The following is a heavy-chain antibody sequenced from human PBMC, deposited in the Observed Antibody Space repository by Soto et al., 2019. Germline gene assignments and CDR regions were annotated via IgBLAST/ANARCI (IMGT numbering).Heavy chain of an antibody. V-gene: IGHV1-8*01. Sequence: ASVKVSCKASGYTFTSYDINWVRQATGQGLGWMGWMNPNSGNTGYAQKFQGRVTMTRNTSISTAYMELSSVTAADTAVYYCARWPVSTLSPDYYYGMDVWGQGTTVTVSS. CDR2: MNPNSGNT. J-gene: IGHJ6*02. CDR3: ARWPVSTLSPDYYYGMDV. CDR1: GYTFTSYD. D-gene: IGHD3-10*01.